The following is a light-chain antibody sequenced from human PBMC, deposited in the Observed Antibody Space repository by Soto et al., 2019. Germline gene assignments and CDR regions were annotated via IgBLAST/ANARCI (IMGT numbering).Light chain of an antibody. J-gene: IGLJ1*01. CDR1: SSDVGAYNY. CDR2: EVS. Sequence: QSALTQPASVSGSPGQSITISCTGTSSDVGAYNYVSWYQQHPGKAPKLMIYEVSNRPSGVSNRFSGSKSGNTDSLTISGLQAEDEADYYCSSYTGSSTYVFAPGTKLTVL. V-gene: IGLV2-14*01. CDR3: SSYTGSSTYV.